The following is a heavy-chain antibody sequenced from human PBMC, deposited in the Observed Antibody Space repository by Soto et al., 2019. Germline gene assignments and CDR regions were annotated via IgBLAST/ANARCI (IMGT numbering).Heavy chain of an antibody. D-gene: IGHD1-1*01. V-gene: IGHV4-61*01. Sequence: SETQSLAYTVSGGSVSSGSDYWSWIRQPPGKGLEWIGYIYYSGSTNYNPPLKSRVTISGDTSKNHSPLRWSFGTAADTAVYYCGRDQRERRYYYYGMEVGGQGTTVPVSS. J-gene: IGHJ6*02. CDR1: GGSVSSGSDY. CDR3: GRDQRERRYYYYGMEV. CDR2: IYYSGST.